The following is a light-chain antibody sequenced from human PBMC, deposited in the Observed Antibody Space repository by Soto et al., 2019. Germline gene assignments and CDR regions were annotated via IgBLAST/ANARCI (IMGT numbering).Light chain of an antibody. CDR2: EVI. V-gene: IGLV2-8*01. CDR3: SSYAGSNNLHVL. CDR1: SSDVGGYDY. Sequence: QSALTQPASVSGSPGQSITISCTGTSSDVGGYDYVSWYQQHPGKAPTLMIYEVIKRPSGVPDRFSGSKSGNTASLTVSGLQAEDEADYYCSSYAGSNNLHVLFGGGTQLTVL. J-gene: IGLJ2*01.